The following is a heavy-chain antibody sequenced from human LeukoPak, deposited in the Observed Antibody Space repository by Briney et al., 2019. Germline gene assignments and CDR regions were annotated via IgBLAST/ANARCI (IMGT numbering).Heavy chain of an antibody. CDR1: GFIFSQYS. V-gene: IGHV3-48*01. CDR2: IRSSGET. J-gene: IGHJ5*02. D-gene: IGHD5-12*01. CDR3: ARDAGNSGYGCDL. Sequence: GGSLRLSCAASGFIFSQYSMNWVRQAPGKGLEWVSHIRSSGETFYADSVKGRFTISRDNARNSLYLQMNNLRGEDTAIYYCARDAGNSGYGCDLWGQGTLVTVSS.